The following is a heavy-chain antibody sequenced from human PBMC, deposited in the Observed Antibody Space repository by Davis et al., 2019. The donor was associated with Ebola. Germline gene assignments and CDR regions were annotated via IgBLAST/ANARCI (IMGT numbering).Heavy chain of an antibody. CDR3: ASNGIAAAGTDFDY. Sequence: GGSLRLSCAASGFTFSSYAMHWVRQAPGKGLEWVAVISYDGSNKYYADSVKGRFTISRDNAKNSLYLQMNSLRAEDTAVYYCASNGIAAAGTDFDYWGQGTLVTVSS. CDR1: GFTFSSYA. V-gene: IGHV3-30*04. D-gene: IGHD6-13*01. CDR2: ISYDGSNK. J-gene: IGHJ4*02.